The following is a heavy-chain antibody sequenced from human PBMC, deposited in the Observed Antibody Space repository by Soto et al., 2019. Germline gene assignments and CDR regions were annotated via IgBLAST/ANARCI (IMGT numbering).Heavy chain of an antibody. CDR3: ARSRGYYPDY. D-gene: IGHD5-12*01. CDR1: GGSISSGDYY. Sequence: SETLSLTXTVSGGSISSGDYYWSWIRQPPGKGLEWIAYIYYSGSTYYNPSLKSRVTISVDTSKNQFSLKLSSVTAADTAVYYCARSRGYYPDYWGQGTLVTVSS. V-gene: IGHV4-30-4*01. CDR2: IYYSGST. J-gene: IGHJ4*02.